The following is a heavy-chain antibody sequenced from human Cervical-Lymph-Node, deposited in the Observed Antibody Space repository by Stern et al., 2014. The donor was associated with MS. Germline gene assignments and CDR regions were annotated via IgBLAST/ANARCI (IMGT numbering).Heavy chain of an antibody. CDR3: ARQSNDYGMDV. D-gene: IGHD2-8*01. Sequence: QLQLQESGPGLVKPSGTLSLTCAVSGGSISSSNWRSWVRQPPGKGLEWIGEIYHCGSTNSNPSLNSRVTISGDKSKNQFSLKLSAVTAADTAVYYCARQSNDYGMDVWGQGTTVTVSS. J-gene: IGHJ6*02. CDR1: GGSISSSNW. V-gene: IGHV4-4*02. CDR2: IYHCGST.